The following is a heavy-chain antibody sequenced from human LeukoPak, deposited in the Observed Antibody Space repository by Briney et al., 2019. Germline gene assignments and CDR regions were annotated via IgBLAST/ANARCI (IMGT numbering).Heavy chain of an antibody. D-gene: IGHD6-13*01. J-gene: IGHJ6*03. CDR3: ARDRNEGSSMTYMDV. CDR2: INPNSGGT. V-gene: IGHV1-2*02. CDR1: GYTFTGYY. Sequence: ASVKVSCKASGYTFTGYYMHWVRQAPGQGLEWMGWINPNSGGTNYAQKFQGRVTMTRDTSISTAYMELSRLRSDDTAVYYCARDRNEGSSMTYMDVWGKGTTVTVSS.